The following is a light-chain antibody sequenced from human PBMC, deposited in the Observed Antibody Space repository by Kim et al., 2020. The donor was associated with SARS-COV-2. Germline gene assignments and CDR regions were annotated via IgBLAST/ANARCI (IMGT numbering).Light chain of an antibody. CDR1: NIGSKS. V-gene: IGLV3-21*04. CDR2: YDS. J-gene: IGLJ1*01. Sequence: SYELTQPPSVSVAPGKTARITCGGNNIGSKSVHWYQQKPGQAPVLVIYYDSDRPSGIPERFSGSNSGNTATLTISRVEAGDEADYYCQVWDISSDHPGVFGTGTKVTVL. CDR3: QVWDISSDHPGV.